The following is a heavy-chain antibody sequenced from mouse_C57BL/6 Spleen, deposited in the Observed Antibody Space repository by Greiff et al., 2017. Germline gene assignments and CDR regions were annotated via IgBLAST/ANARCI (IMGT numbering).Heavy chain of an antibody. Sequence: VQLQQSGAELVRPGASVKLSCTASGFNIKDYYMHWVKPRPEQGLEWIGRIDPEDGDPEYAPQFQGKATMTGDTSSNTAYLQLSSLTSEDTAVYYCTRDTLRTPFAYWGQGTLVTVSA. J-gene: IGHJ3*01. CDR1: GFNIKDYY. D-gene: IGHD3-3*01. V-gene: IGHV14-1*01. CDR3: TRDTLRTPFAY. CDR2: IDPEDGDP.